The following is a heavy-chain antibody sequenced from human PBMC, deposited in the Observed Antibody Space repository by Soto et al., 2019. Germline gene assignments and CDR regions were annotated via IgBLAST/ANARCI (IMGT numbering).Heavy chain of an antibody. D-gene: IGHD2-8*01. CDR3: ARGDSTDCSNGVCSFFYNHDMDV. J-gene: IGHJ6*02. CDR1: GYSFTDYH. Sequence: ASVNVSCKASGYSFTDYHIHWVRQAPGQGLEWLGRINPKSGGTSTAQKFQGWVTMTTDTSISTASMEPTRLTSDDTAIYYCARGDSTDCSNGVCSFFYNHDMDVWGQVTTVTVSS. CDR2: INPKSGGT. V-gene: IGHV1-2*04.